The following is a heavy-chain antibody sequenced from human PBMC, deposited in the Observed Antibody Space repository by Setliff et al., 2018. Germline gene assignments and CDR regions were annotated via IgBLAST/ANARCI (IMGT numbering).Heavy chain of an antibody. CDR2: IYIGGSA. Sequence: PETLSLTCTVSGGSISSYYWSWIRQPAGKGLEWIGHIYIGGSANYNPSLKSRVTMSIDTSKNQFSLKLNSVTAADMAVYYCAREQWLDPPGYYYMDVWAKGTTVTSP. J-gene: IGHJ6*03. D-gene: IGHD6-19*01. V-gene: IGHV4-4*07. CDR1: GGSISSYY. CDR3: AREQWLDPPGYYYMDV.